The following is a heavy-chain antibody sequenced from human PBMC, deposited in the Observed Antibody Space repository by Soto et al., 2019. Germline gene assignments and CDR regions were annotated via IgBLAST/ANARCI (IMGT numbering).Heavy chain of an antibody. V-gene: IGHV4-59*01. D-gene: IGHD2-2*01. Sequence: PSETLSLTCTVSGGSISRYYWSWIRQPPGKGPEWIGYIYYSGNTNYNPSLKSRVTISVDTSMNQFSLKLTSVTAADTAVYYCAKSGGPYCSTTSCPDAHAFDIWGQGTMVTVSS. CDR3: AKSGGPYCSTTSCPDAHAFDI. CDR2: IYYSGNT. CDR1: GGSISRYY. J-gene: IGHJ3*02.